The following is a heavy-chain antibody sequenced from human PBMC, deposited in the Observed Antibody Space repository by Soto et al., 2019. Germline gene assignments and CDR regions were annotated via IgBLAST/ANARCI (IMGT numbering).Heavy chain of an antibody. CDR1: GGSISSGGYS. CDR3: ARGSWYYDSSGYLDY. D-gene: IGHD3-22*01. CDR2: MYHSGST. V-gene: IGHV4-30-2*01. J-gene: IGHJ4*02. Sequence: SETLSLTCAGSGGSISSGGYSWSWIRQPPGKGLEWIGYMYHSGSTYYNPSLKSRVTISIDRSKNQFSLKLSSVTAADTAVHYCARGSWYYDSSGYLDYWGRGTLVTVSS.